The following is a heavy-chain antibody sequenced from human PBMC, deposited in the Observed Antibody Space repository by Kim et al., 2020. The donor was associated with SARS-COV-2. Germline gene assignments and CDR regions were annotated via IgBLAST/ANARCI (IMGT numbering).Heavy chain of an antibody. D-gene: IGHD6-13*01. J-gene: IGHJ6*02. CDR3: ARDNYSSSWLGRYYYGMDV. V-gene: IGHV3-53*01. CDR2: IYSGGST. CDR1: GFTVSSNY. Sequence: GGSLRLSCAASGFTVSSNYMSWVRQAPGKGLEWVSVIYSGGSTYYADSVKGRFTISRDNSKNTLYLQMNSLRAEDTAVYYCARDNYSSSWLGRYYYGMDVWGQGTTVTVSS.